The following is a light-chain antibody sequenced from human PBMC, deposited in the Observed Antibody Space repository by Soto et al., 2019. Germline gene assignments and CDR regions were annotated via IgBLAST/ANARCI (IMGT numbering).Light chain of an antibody. V-gene: IGKV1-27*01. CDR1: QGISKS. CDR2: GAS. Sequence: DIQMTQSPSSLSASVGDSVTITCRASQGISKSLAWYQQKPGKVPKLLIYGASTLQSGVPSRFSCSGSWTDFTLTISSLQSEDVATYYCQKYNSAPWTFGQGTKVEIK. J-gene: IGKJ1*01. CDR3: QKYNSAPWT.